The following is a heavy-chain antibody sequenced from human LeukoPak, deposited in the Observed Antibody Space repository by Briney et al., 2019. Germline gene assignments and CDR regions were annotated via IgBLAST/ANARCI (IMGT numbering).Heavy chain of an antibody. Sequence: GRSLRLSCAASGFTFSSYGMHWVRQAPGKGLEWVAFIRYDGSNKYYADSVRGRFTISRDNSKNTLYLQMNSLRAEDTAVYYCAKGDIVVVPAAPLDLWGRGTLVTVSS. D-gene: IGHD2-2*01. J-gene: IGHJ2*01. CDR3: AKGDIVVVPAAPLDL. CDR2: IRYDGSNK. CDR1: GFTFSSYG. V-gene: IGHV3-30*02.